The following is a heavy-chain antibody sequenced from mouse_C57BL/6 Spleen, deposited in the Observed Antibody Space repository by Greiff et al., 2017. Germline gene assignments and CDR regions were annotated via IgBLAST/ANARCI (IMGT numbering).Heavy chain of an antibody. J-gene: IGHJ1*03. V-gene: IGHV5-16*01. CDR1: GFTFSDYY. CDR2: INYDGSST. Sequence: EVKLVESEGGLVQPGSSMKLSCTASGFTFSDYYMAWVRQVPEKGLEWVANINYDGSSTYYLDSLKSRFIISRDNAKNNLYLQMSRLKSEDTATXYCARVYDGSYFDVWGTGTTVTVSS. D-gene: IGHD2-3*01. CDR3: ARVYDGSYFDV.